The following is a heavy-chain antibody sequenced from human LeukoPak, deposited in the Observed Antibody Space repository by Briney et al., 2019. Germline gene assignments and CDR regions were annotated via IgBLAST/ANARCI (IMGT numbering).Heavy chain of an antibody. Sequence: PGGSLRLSCAASGFTVSSIFMSWVRQAPGKGLEWVSLIYSGGSTYYADSVKGRFTISRDNSKNTLYLQMNSLRAEDTAVYYCAKRIGGPEVYYFDYWGQGTLVTVSS. CDR3: AKRIGGPEVYYFDY. CDR2: IYSGGST. J-gene: IGHJ4*02. CDR1: GFTVSSIF. V-gene: IGHV3-66*04. D-gene: IGHD4-23*01.